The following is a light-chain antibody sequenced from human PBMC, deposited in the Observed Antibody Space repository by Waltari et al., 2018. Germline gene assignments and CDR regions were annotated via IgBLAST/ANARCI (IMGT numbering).Light chain of an antibody. J-gene: IGKJ1*01. V-gene: IGKV3-20*01. CDR2: GAS. Sequence: EIVLTQPPGTLSLSPGEGASRSCRASPSVGRSFVWYQQKPGQALRLLIYGASSRATGIPDRFTGSGSGTDFSLTISRLEPEDFAVYYCQMYVRLPVTFGQGTKVEI. CDR3: QMYVRLPVT. CDR1: PSVGRS.